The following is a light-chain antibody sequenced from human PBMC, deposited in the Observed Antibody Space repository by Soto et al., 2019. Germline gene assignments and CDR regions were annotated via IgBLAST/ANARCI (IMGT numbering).Light chain of an antibody. V-gene: IGKV1-5*03. CDR1: QTISSW. CDR2: KAS. Sequence: DIQMTQSPSTLSGSVGDRVTITCRASQTISSWLAWYQQKPGKAPKLLIYKASTLKSGVPSRFSGIGSGTEFTLTISSLQPDDFATYYCQHYNSYSEAFGQGTKVDNK. CDR3: QHYNSYSEA. J-gene: IGKJ1*01.